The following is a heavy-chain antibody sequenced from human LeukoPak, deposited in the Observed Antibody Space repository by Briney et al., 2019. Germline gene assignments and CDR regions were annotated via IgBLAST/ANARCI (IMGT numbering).Heavy chain of an antibody. V-gene: IGHV3-48*03. J-gene: IGHJ4*02. D-gene: IGHD4-23*01. CDR1: GFTFSNYE. Sequence: GGSPRLSCAPSGFTFSNYEMKSGRPAPERRLERVSYISSSGSTIYYAVSVKGRFTISRDNAKNSLYLQMNSLRDEDTAVYYRARWAFGGYYFDDWGQGILVTVSS. CDR2: ISSSGSTI. CDR3: ARWAFGGYYFDD.